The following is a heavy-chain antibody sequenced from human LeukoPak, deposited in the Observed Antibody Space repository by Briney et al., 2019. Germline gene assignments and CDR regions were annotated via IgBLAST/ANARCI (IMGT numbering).Heavy chain of an antibody. D-gene: IGHD3-9*01. J-gene: IGHJ6*03. CDR3: SREGRDYYDDLTVNPQRYSYYYMDV. CDR2: IGHSGST. V-gene: IGHV4-34*01. Sequence: SETLSLTCAVYGGSFTNYYWAWIRQSPGKGLEWIGEIGHSGSTNYNPSPKSRVTISLYTSTNQFSLKVRSVTAADTALSYCSREGRDYYDDLTVNPQRYSYYYMDVWGNGTTVTVSS. CDR1: GGSFTNYY.